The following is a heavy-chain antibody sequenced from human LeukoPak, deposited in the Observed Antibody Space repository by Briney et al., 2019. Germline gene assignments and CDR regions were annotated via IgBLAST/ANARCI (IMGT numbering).Heavy chain of an antibody. J-gene: IGHJ4*02. CDR3: ARGDEVIIDY. V-gene: IGHV1-46*01. Sequence: ASVKVSCKASGYSFTSNYIHWVRQAPGQGLEWMGMIYPRDGSTSYAQKFQGRVTVTTDTSTSTAYMELRSLRSDDTAVYYCARGDEVIIDYWGQGTLVTVSS. D-gene: IGHD3-22*01. CDR2: IYPRDGST. CDR1: GYSFTSNY.